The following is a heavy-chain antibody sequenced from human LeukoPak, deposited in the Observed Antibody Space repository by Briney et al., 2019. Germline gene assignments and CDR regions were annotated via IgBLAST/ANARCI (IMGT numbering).Heavy chain of an antibody. CDR2: IIPIFGTA. CDR3: ARDGSHMTTVTTLDY. D-gene: IGHD4-17*01. Sequence: SVKVSCKASGYTFTSYGISWVRQAPGQGLEWMGGIIPIFGTANYAQKFQGRVTITADESTSTAYMELSSLRSEDTAVYSCARDGSHMTTVTTLDYWGQGTLVTVSS. V-gene: IGHV1-69*13. J-gene: IGHJ4*02. CDR1: GYTFTSYG.